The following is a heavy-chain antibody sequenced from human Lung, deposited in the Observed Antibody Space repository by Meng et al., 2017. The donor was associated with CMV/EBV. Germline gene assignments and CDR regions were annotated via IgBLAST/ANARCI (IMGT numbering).Heavy chain of an antibody. D-gene: IGHD3-10*01. CDR3: ARDRVVRSFDY. CDR1: GFTFSSYS. CDR2: ISSSSSYI. J-gene: IGHJ4*02. Sequence: EVQLVESGGXXXXXGXSLXLSCAASGFTFSSYSMNWVRQAPGKGLEWVSSISSSSSYIYYADSVKGRFTISRDNAKNSLYLQMNSLRAKDTAVYYCARDRVVRSFDYSVRGTLVTVSS. V-gene: IGHV3-21*01.